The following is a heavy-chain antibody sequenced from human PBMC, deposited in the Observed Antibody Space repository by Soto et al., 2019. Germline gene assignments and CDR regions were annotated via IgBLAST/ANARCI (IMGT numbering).Heavy chain of an antibody. D-gene: IGHD3-22*01. CDR2: IIPIIGNT. CDR3: ARVKGSGYHNWFDP. Sequence: SVKVSCKASGGTFSSYAISWVRQAPGQGLEWMGGIIPIIGNTNYAQKFQGRVTMTADESTSTAYMELRSLRSDDTAVYYCARVKGSGYHNWFDPWGQGTLVTVSS. CDR1: GGTFSSYA. J-gene: IGHJ5*02. V-gene: IGHV1-69*13.